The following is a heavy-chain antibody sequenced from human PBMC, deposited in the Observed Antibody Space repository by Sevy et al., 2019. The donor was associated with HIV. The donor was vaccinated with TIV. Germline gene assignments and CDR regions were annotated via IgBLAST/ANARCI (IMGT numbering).Heavy chain of an antibody. CDR1: GFTFSDYY. J-gene: IGHJ3*02. V-gene: IGHV3-11*06. Sequence: GGSLRLSCAASGFTFSDYYMSSIRQAPGKGLEWVSYISSSGSYTNYADSVKGRFTISRDNAKNSLYLQMNSLRAEDTDVYYCARIAAAVKDAFDIWGQGTMVTVSS. CDR2: ISSSGSYT. CDR3: ARIAAAVKDAFDI. D-gene: IGHD6-13*01.